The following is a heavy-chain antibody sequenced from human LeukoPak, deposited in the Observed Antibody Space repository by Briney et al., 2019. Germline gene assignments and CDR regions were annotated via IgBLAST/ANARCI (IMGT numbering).Heavy chain of an antibody. D-gene: IGHD6-19*01. V-gene: IGHV1-24*01. J-gene: IGHJ5*02. CDR1: GYTLTELS. CDR3: ATEQWLENWFDP. CDR2: FDPEDGET. Sequence: ASVKVSCKVSGYTLTELSMHWVRQAPGKGLEWMGGFDPEDGETIYAQKFQGRVTMTGDTSTDTAYMELSSLRSEDTAVYYCATEQWLENWFDPWGQGTLVTVSS.